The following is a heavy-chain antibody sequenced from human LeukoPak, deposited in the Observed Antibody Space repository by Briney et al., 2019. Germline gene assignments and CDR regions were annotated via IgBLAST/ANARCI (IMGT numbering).Heavy chain of an antibody. CDR2: ISGSGGST. D-gene: IGHD4-17*01. J-gene: IGHJ4*02. CDR3: AKDTTTVTKFDY. Sequence: SGGSLRLSCAASGFTFSSYGMSWVRQAPGKGLEWVSAISGSGGSTYYADSVKGRFTISRDNSKNTLYLQMNSLRAEDTAVYYCAKDTTTVTKFDYWGQGTLVTVSS. CDR1: GFTFSSYG. V-gene: IGHV3-23*01.